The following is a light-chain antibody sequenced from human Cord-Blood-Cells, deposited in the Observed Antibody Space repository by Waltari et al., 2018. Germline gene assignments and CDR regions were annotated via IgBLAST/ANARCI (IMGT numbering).Light chain of an antibody. Sequence: DIQMTQSPSSLSASVGDRVTITCQASQDISNYLNWYQQKPGKAPKLLIYDASNLETGVPSRFXGSXXGTDFTFTISSLQPXXIXXYYCQQYDNLPRGTFGPGTKVDIK. V-gene: IGKV1-33*01. CDR2: DAS. J-gene: IGKJ3*01. CDR3: QQYDNLPRGT. CDR1: QDISNY.